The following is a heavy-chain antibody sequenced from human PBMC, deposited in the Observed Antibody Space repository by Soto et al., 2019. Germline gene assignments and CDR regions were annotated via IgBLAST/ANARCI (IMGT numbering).Heavy chain of an antibody. V-gene: IGHV1-18*01. Sequence: ASVKVSCKASGYTFTSYGISWVRQAPGQGLEWMGWISAYNGNTNYAQKLQGRVTMTTDTSTSTAYMELRSLRSDDTAVYYCARDLLPDIVVVPAPADAFEIWGQGTLVTVSS. J-gene: IGHJ3*02. CDR3: ARDLLPDIVVVPAPADAFEI. CDR2: ISAYNGNT. CDR1: GYTFTSYG. D-gene: IGHD2-2*01.